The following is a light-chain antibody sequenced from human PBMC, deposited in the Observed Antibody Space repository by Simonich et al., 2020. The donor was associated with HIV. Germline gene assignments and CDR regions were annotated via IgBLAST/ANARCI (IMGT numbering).Light chain of an antibody. J-gene: IGKJ4*01. Sequence: EIVMTQSPATLSVSPGERATLSCRASQSISSNLAWYQQKPDQAPRLLIYGASTRATRIPARFSGSGSGTEFTLTISSLQAEDEAVYYCQQYYSTPLTFGGGTKVEIK. CDR1: QSISSN. CDR3: QQYYSTPLT. CDR2: GAS. V-gene: IGKV3D-15*01.